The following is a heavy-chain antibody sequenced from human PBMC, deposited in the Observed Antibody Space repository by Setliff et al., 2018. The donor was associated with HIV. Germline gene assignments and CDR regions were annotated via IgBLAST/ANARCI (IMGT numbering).Heavy chain of an antibody. CDR3: ARGTLVVPDARDYYYYLDI. D-gene: IGHD2-2*01. V-gene: IGHV4-59*12. CDR2: IYYSGST. Sequence: PSETLSLTCTVSGGSISSYYWSWIRQSPGKGLEWIGYIYYSGSTNYNPSLKSRVSTSVATSKNQFSLRLRSVTAADSAVYYCARGTLVVPDARDYYYYLDIWGQGNTVTVSS. CDR1: GGSISSYY. J-gene: IGHJ6*03.